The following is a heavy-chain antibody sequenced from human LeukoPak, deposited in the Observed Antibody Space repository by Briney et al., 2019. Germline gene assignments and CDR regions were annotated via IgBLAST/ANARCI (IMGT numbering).Heavy chain of an antibody. J-gene: IGHJ4*02. CDR2: IHFSGST. CDR1: GGPINNCY. CDR3: ARNVDTAMVN. V-gene: IGHV4-59*08. D-gene: IGHD5-18*01. Sequence: SETLSLTCTVSGGPINNCYWSWVRQAPGKGLEWIGYIHFSGSTKYNPSLESRVSMSVDTSKNHSSVRLTSVTAADTAVYYCARNVDTAMVNWGQGTLVTASS.